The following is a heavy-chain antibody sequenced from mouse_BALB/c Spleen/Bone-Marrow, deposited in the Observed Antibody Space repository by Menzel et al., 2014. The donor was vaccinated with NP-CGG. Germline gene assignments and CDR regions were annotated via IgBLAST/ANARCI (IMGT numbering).Heavy chain of an antibody. CDR3: ARHGNYAMDY. D-gene: IGHD1-1*02. V-gene: IGHV5-12-2*01. CDR2: ISNGGGST. CDR1: GFTFSSYT. Sequence: VQLKQSGGGLVQPGGSLKLSCAASGFTFSSYTMSWVRQTPEKRLEWVAYISNGGGSTYYPDTVKGRFTISRVNAKNTLYLQMSSLKSEDTAMYYCARHGNYAMDYWGQGTSVTVSS. J-gene: IGHJ4*01.